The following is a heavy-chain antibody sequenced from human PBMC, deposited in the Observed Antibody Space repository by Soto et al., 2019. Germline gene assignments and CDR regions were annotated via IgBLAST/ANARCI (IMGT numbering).Heavy chain of an antibody. CDR1: GYTFTGYY. J-gene: IGHJ6*02. V-gene: IGHV1-2*04. Sequence: ASVKVSCKASGYTFTGYYMHWVRQAPGQGLEWMGWINPNSGGTNYAQKFQGWVTMTRDTSISTAYMELSRLRSDDTAAYYCARDRGELYDFWSGSTPYYYYYGMDVWGQGTTVTVSS. D-gene: IGHD3-3*01. CDR2: INPNSGGT. CDR3: ARDRGELYDFWSGSTPYYYYYGMDV.